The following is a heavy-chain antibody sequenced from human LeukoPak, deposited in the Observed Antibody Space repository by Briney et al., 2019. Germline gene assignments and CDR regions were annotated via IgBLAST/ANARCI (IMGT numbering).Heavy chain of an antibody. CDR3: ARVMRYYDILTGPRGGYYYMDV. D-gene: IGHD3-9*01. Sequence: GASVKVSCKASGYTFTSYAMNWVRQAPGQGLEWMGWINTNTGNPTYAQGFTGRFVFSLDTSVSTAYLQISSLKAEDTAVYYCARVMRYYDILTGPRGGYYYMDVWGKGTTVTVSS. J-gene: IGHJ6*03. CDR2: INTNTGNP. CDR1: GYTFTSYA. V-gene: IGHV7-4-1*02.